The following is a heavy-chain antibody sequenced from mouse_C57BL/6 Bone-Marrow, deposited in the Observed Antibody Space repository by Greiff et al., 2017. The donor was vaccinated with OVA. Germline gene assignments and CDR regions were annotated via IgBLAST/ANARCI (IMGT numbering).Heavy chain of an antibody. V-gene: IGHV14-4*01. CDR3: TTKDYSNTWFAY. CDR1: GFNIKDDY. Sequence: VQLKESGAELVRPGASVKLSCTASGFNIKDDYMHWVKQRPEQGLEWIGWIDPENGDTEYASKFQGKATITADTSSNPAYLQLSSLTSEDTAVYYCTTKDYSNTWFAYWGKGTLVTVSA. D-gene: IGHD2-5*01. CDR2: IDPENGDT. J-gene: IGHJ3*01.